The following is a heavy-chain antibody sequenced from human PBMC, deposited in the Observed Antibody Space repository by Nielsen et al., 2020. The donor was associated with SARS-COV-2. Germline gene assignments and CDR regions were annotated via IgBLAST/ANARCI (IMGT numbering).Heavy chain of an antibody. Sequence: ETLSLTCSVSGGSISNYYWSWIRRPPGKRLEWIGYIHYRGSTTYNPSLKSRVTISVDTSKNQFSLKLSSVTAADTAVYYCARGYSSSYFDYWGQGTLVTVSS. CDR2: IHYRGST. CDR1: GGSISNYY. D-gene: IGHD6-6*01. J-gene: IGHJ4*02. CDR3: ARGYSSSYFDY. V-gene: IGHV4-59*01.